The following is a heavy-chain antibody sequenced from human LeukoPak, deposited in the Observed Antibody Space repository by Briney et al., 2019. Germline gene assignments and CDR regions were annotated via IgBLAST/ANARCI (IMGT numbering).Heavy chain of an antibody. CDR3: AKYLTRAFDY. V-gene: IGHV3-7*01. CDR2: INVDGSGT. D-gene: IGHD2/OR15-2a*01. J-gene: IGHJ4*02. CDR1: GFTFSSLW. Sequence: GGSLRLSCAASGFTFSSLWMSWVRQAPGKGLEGVAHINVDGSGTYYVDSVRGRFTISRDNAKNSLYLQMNTLRAEDTAVYYCAKYLTRAFDYWGQGTLVTVSP.